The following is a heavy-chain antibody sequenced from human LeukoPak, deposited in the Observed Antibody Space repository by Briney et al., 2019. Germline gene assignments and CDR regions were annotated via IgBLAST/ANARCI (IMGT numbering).Heavy chain of an antibody. CDR1: GFTVSSNY. V-gene: IGHV3-53*01. Sequence: PGGSLRLSCAASGFTVSSNYMSWVRQAPGKGLEWVSVIYSGGSTYYADSVKGRFTISRDNSKNTLYLQMNSLRAEDTAVYYCARVAQQLGGYYYYYGMDVWGQGTTVTVSS. D-gene: IGHD6-13*01. J-gene: IGHJ6*02. CDR2: IYSGGST. CDR3: ARVAQQLGGYYYYYGMDV.